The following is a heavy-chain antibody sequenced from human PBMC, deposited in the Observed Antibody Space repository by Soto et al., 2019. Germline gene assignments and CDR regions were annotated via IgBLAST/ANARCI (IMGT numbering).Heavy chain of an antibody. V-gene: IGHV4-59*08. CDR3: AASPNYDILTGYYSGP. CDR2: IYYSGST. J-gene: IGHJ5*02. CDR1: GGSISSYY. D-gene: IGHD3-9*01. Sequence: PSETLSLTCTVSGGSISSYYWSWIRQPPGKGLEWIGYIYYSGSTNYNPSLKSRVTISVDTSKNQFSLKLSSVTAADTAVYYCAASPNYDILTGYYSGPWGQGTLVTVSS.